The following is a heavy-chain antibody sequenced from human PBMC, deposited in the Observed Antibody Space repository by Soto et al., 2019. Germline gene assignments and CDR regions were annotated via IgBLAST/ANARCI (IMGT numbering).Heavy chain of an antibody. J-gene: IGHJ4*02. D-gene: IGHD3-16*02. CDR3: VRGGSSRSY. CDR2: LSSGSRYV. V-gene: IGHV3-21*01. Sequence: GGSLRLSCTASGFTFTNYIMTWVRQAPGKGLGWVSSLSSGSRYVYYVDSVKGRFTISRDDAKNSVYLQMNSLRAEDAAVYYCVRGGSSRSYWGQGSRVTVSS. CDR1: GFTFTNYI.